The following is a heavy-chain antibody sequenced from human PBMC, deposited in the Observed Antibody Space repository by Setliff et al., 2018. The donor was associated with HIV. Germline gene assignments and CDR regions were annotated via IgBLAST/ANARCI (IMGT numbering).Heavy chain of an antibody. J-gene: IGHJ6*02. Sequence: GASVKVSCKASGYTFTSYGISWVRQAPGQGLEWMGWISAYNGNTNYAQKLQGRVTMTTDTSTSTAYMELRSLRSDDTAVYYCARVGSSGIAVAVSCYYYGMDVWGQGTTVTVSS. CDR1: GYTFTSYG. CDR3: ARVGSSGIAVAVSCYYYGMDV. D-gene: IGHD6-19*01. V-gene: IGHV1-18*01. CDR2: ISAYNGNT.